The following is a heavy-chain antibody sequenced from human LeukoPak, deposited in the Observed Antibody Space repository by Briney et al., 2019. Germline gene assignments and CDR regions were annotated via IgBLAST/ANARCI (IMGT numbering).Heavy chain of an antibody. V-gene: IGHV1-46*01. Sequence: GASVKVSCKASGYTFTSYYMHWVRQAPGQGLEWMGIINPSGGSTSYAQKFQGRVTMTRDTSTSTVYMELSSLRSEDTAVYYCARMEWWPAREEDFDYWGQGTLVTVSS. CDR3: ARMEWWPAREEDFDY. D-gene: IGHD3-3*01. CDR1: GYTFTSYY. J-gene: IGHJ4*02. CDR2: INPSGGST.